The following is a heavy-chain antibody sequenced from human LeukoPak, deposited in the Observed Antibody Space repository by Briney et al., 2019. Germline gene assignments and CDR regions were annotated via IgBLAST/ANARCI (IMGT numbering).Heavy chain of an antibody. CDR1: GFTFSSYS. D-gene: IGHD1-7*01. J-gene: IGHJ4*02. CDR2: ISTSSSYI. V-gene: IGHV3-21*04. Sequence: GGSLRLSCAVSGFTFSSYSMNWVRQAPGKGLEWVSFISTSSSYIYYADSVKGRFTISRDNSKNTLYLQMNSLRAEDTAVYYCAKSSKNWNYGWELDYWGQGTLVTVSS. CDR3: AKSSKNWNYGWELDY.